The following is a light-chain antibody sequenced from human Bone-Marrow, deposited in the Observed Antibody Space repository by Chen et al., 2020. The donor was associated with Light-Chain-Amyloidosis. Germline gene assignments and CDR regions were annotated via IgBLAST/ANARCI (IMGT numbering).Light chain of an antibody. CDR2: WAS. Sequence: DIVMTQSPDSLDVSRGERATINCKSSQSVLYSSNNKNYLAWYQQKPGQPPKLLIYWASTRESGVPDRFSGSGSGTDFTLTISSLQAEDVAVYYCQQYYSTPITFGQGTRLEIK. V-gene: IGKV4-1*01. J-gene: IGKJ5*01. CDR1: QSVLYSSNNKNY. CDR3: QQYYSTPIT.